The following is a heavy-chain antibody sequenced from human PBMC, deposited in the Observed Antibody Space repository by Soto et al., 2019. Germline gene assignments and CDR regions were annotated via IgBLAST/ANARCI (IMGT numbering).Heavy chain of an antibody. CDR2: INTGNGNT. Sequence: QVQLVQSGAEVKKPGASVKVSCKASGYTFTSNSIHWVRQAPGQRLECMGWINTGNGNTKYSQKFQGRVTVTMDTSAHTAYMELTSLRSEDTAVYYCARDSADSYYYYMDVWCKGTTVTVSS. V-gene: IGHV1-3*04. D-gene: IGHD3-16*01. CDR1: GYTFTSNS. CDR3: ARDSADSYYYYMDV. J-gene: IGHJ6*04.